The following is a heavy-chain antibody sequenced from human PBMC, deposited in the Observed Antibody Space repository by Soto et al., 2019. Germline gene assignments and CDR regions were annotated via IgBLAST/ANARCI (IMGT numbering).Heavy chain of an antibody. J-gene: IGHJ6*02. D-gene: IGHD3-3*01. CDR2: IYYTASN. Sequence: QVQLQESGPGLVKPSETLSLTCTVSGGSVSSDSHYWSWIRQTPGQGLEWNGYIYYTASNNYNPPPKGRVTMSVDTSRDQVSLRLRSVTRADTAVYYCARDQDYCRSGSYYYAMEVGGQWTKVTVSS. CDR1: GGSVSSDSHY. CDR3: ARDQDYCRSGSYYYAMEV. V-gene: IGHV4-61*01.